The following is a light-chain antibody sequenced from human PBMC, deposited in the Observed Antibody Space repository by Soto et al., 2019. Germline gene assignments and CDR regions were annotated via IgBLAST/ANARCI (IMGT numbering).Light chain of an antibody. Sequence: QSVLTQPASVSGSPGQSISISCTGTSSDVGSYNLVSWHQQHPGKAPKLMIYEGSKRPSGVSNRFSGSKSGNTASLTISGLQPEDEGDYYCSAYTAGSTLVFGGGTKGTVL. CDR3: SAYTAGSTLV. V-gene: IGLV2-14*02. CDR1: SSDVGSYNL. CDR2: EGS. J-gene: IGLJ3*02.